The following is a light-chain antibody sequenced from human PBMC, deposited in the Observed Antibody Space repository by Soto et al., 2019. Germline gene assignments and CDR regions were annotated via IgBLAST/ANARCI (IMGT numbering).Light chain of an antibody. Sequence: IPMTQSPSTPSASVRDRVTNHFRAQPKINKRLAWYQPEPGKAPKLLIYDASSLESGVPSRFSGSGSGTEFTLTISSLQPDDFATYYCQQYNSYLLTFGGGTKVEIK. CDR1: PKINKR. J-gene: IGKJ4*01. CDR3: QQYNSYLLT. V-gene: IGKV1-5*01. CDR2: DAS.